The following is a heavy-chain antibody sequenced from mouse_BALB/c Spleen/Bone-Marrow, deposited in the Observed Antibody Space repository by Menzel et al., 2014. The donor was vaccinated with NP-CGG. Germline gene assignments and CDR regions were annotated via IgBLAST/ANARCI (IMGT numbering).Heavy chain of an antibody. V-gene: IGHV5-6-5*01. Sequence: VPLVESGGGLVKPGGSLKLSCAASGFTFCSYAMSWVRQTPENRLEWVASISSGGSTYYPDSVKGRFTISRDNTRNILFLQMSSLRSEDTAMYCCSSPLYYGLHYYAMDYWGQRTSVTVSS. CDR1: GFTFCSYA. J-gene: IGHJ4*01. CDR2: ISSGGST. D-gene: IGHD1-2*01. CDR3: SSPLYYGLHYYAMDY.